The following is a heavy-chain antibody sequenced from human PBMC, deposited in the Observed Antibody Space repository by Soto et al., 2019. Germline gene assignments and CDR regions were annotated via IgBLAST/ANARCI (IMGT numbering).Heavy chain of an antibody. J-gene: IGHJ4*02. CDR2: ISADSGRT. CDR1: GFTFSTSW. D-gene: IGHD6-19*01. Sequence: DVQLVESGGGLVQPGGSLRLSCVASGFTFSTSWMRWVRQTPGKGLVWVSRISADSGRTHYADSVKGRFTISRDNGKNTLYLQMNSLTADDTAIYYCARGPTGWYGYDYWGQGTLVSVSS. CDR3: ARGPTGWYGYDY. V-gene: IGHV3-74*01.